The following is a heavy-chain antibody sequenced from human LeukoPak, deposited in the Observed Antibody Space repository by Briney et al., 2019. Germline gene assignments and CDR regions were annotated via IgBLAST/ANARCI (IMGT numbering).Heavy chain of an antibody. CDR3: AKQTGTSSSNWFDP. Sequence: PGGTLRLFCGASGFTFSNYDMSWVRQAPGKGLEWVSLISGGGPSTYYTGSVKGRFTISRDNCKNTLYLQMDSLSADDTAVFFCAKQTGTSSSNWFDPWGQGTLVTVSS. CDR2: ISGGGPST. V-gene: IGHV3-23*01. J-gene: IGHJ5*02. D-gene: IGHD1-1*01. CDR1: GFTFSNYD.